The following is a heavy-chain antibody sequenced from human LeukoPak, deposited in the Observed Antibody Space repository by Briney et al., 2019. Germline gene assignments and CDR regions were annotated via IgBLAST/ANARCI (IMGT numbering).Heavy chain of an antibody. V-gene: IGHV1-18*01. CDR1: GYTFTSYG. D-gene: IGHD5-12*01. J-gene: IGHJ4*02. Sequence: GASVKVSCKASGYTFTSYGITWVRQAPGQGLEWMGWISTYNGNTNYAQNLQGRVTMTTDTSTSTAYMDLRSLRSDDTVVYYCARGRGSTSRYWGQGTLVTVSS. CDR3: ARGRGSTSRY. CDR2: ISTYNGNT.